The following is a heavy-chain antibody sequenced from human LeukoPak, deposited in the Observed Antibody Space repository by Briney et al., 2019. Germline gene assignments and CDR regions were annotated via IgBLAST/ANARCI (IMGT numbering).Heavy chain of an antibody. V-gene: IGHV4-39*07. CDR3: AGLWFGELLYVDY. CDR1: GGAISSSDDY. D-gene: IGHD3-10*01. Sequence: PSETLSLTCSVSGGAISSSDDYWGFVRQTPGKGLEWMGSIYYSGSTYYNTSLKSRVTMSVDTSKNQFSLKLSSVTAADTAVYYCAGLWFGELLYVDYWGQGTLVTVSS. CDR2: IYYSGST. J-gene: IGHJ4*02.